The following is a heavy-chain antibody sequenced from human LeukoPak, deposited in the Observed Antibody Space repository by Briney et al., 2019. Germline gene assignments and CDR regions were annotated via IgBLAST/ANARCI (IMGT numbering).Heavy chain of an antibody. V-gene: IGHV6-1*01. CDR3: ARSGADYGGNSQQFDY. CDR1: GDSVSSNSAA. CDR2: TYYRSKWYN. J-gene: IGHJ4*02. D-gene: IGHD4-23*01. Sequence: SQTLSLTCAISGDSVSSNSAAWNWIRQSPSRGLEWLGRTYYRSKWYNDYAVSVKSRITINPDTSKNQFSLQLNSVTAADTAVYYCARSGADYGGNSQQFDYWGQGTLVTVSS.